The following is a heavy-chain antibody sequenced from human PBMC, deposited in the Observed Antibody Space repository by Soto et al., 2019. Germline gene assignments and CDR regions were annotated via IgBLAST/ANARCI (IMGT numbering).Heavy chain of an antibody. CDR2: ISYDGSNK. J-gene: IGHJ3*02. Sequence: GSLRLSCAASGFTFSSYAMHWVRQAPGKGLEWVAVISYDGSNKYYADSVKGRFTISRDNSKNTLYLQMNSLRAEDTAVYYCARDSSRYAFDIWGQGTMVTVSS. V-gene: IGHV3-30-3*01. D-gene: IGHD6-13*01. CDR3: ARDSSRYAFDI. CDR1: GFTFSSYA.